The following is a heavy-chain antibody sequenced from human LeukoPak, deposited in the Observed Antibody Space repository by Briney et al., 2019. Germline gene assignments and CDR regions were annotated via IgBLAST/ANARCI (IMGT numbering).Heavy chain of an antibody. D-gene: IGHD4-11*01. V-gene: IGHV3-23*01. CDR3: AKGPRSLQTYYFDY. J-gene: IGHJ4*02. Sequence: PGGSLRLSCAASGFTFSSYWMSWVRQAPGKGLEWVSAISGSGGSTYYADSVKGRFTISRDNSKNTLYLQMNSLRAEDTAVYYCAKGPRSLQTYYFDYWGQGTLVTVSS. CDR2: ISGSGGST. CDR1: GFTFSSYW.